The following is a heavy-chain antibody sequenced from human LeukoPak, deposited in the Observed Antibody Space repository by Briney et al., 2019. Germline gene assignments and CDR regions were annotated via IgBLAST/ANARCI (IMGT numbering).Heavy chain of an antibody. CDR1: GASISGSGYY. V-gene: IGHV4-39*07. CDR2: IYYSGST. CDR3: ARDGVGFDY. Sequence: PSETLSLTCAVSGASISGSGYYWGWIRQPPGKGLEWIGNIYYSGSTYYNASLQSRVTISIDMSKNEFSLRLNSVTAADTAVYYCARDGVGFDYWGQGTLVTVSS. J-gene: IGHJ4*02.